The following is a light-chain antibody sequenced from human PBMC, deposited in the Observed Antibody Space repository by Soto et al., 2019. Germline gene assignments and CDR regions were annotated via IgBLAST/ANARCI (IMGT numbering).Light chain of an antibody. J-gene: IGKJ1*01. CDR2: GAS. CDR3: QQYGSPPTT. CDR1: QIVTGTY. V-gene: IGKV3-20*01. Sequence: EIVLTQSPGTLSLSPGERATLSCRASQIVTGTYLAWYQQKPGQAPRLLIYGASSRAPGIPDRFSGSGSGTDFTLTISGLEPEDFAVYSCQQYGSPPTTFGQGTKVEIK.